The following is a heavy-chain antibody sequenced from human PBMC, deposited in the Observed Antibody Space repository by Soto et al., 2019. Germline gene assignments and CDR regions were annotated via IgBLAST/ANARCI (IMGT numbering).Heavy chain of an antibody. CDR1: WGSISSYY. CDR2: IYYSGST. CDR3: AAMAMVRGVHYWSDP. V-gene: IGHV4-59*01. Sequence: SESLYLPWTVFWGSISSYYLSWIRQPPGKGLEWIGYIYYSGSTNYNPSLKSRLTTAVDNTKNQFPLKLSSVTAADTAVYYCAAMAMVRGVHYWSDPWGQGTLVTVSS. D-gene: IGHD3-10*01. J-gene: IGHJ5*02.